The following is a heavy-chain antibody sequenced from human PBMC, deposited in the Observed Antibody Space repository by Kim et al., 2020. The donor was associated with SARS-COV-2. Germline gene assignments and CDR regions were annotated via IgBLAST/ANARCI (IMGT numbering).Heavy chain of an antibody. D-gene: IGHD6-13*01. J-gene: IGHJ4*02. Sequence: SETLSLTCAVYGGSFSGYYWSWIRQPPGKGLEWIGEINHSGSTNYNPSLKSRVTISVDTSKNQFSLKLSSVTAADTAVYYCARGLTGGAAAGGSNFDYWGQGTLVTVSS. CDR1: GGSFSGYY. CDR3: ARGLTGGAAAGGSNFDY. CDR2: INHSGST. V-gene: IGHV4-34*01.